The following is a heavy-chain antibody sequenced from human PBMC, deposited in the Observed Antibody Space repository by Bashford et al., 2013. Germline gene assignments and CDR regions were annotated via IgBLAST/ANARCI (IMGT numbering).Heavy chain of an antibody. J-gene: IGHJ6*02. CDR2: INYNGRDI. Sequence: VRQAPGKGLEWVSHINYNGRDIVHAESVKGRFTISRDTAKNSLYLQMNSLRAEDTAVYYCARDLQDWNCGGDCYHTIGHYYYGMDVWGQGTTVTVSS. CDR3: ARDLQDWNCGGDCYHTIGHYYYGMDV. V-gene: IGHV3-48*01. D-gene: IGHD2-21*02.